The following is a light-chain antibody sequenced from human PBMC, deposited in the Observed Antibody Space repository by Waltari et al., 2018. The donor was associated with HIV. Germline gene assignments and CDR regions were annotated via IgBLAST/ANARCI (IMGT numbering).Light chain of an antibody. Sequence: DILLTQSPLSLPVTPGESASISCRSSQSLVPSDGNDQLDWYLQKPGQSPQLLIYLSSNRASRVPDRCNGNGSGTDFTLKISRVEAEDVGVYYCMQSLQTLYSFGQGTKLEIK. CDR2: LSS. V-gene: IGKV2-28*01. CDR3: MQSLQTLYS. CDR1: QSLVPSDGNDQ. J-gene: IGKJ2*01.